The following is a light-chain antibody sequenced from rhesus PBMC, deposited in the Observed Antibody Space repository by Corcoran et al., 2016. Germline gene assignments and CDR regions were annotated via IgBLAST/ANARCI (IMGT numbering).Light chain of an antibody. CDR1: QSVSSS. CDR3: QQYSNWPLT. CDR2: GAS. Sequence: EIVMTQSPATLSLSPGERATLSCRASQSVSSSLAWYQQNPGQAPRLLIYGASSRATGIPDRFSGSWSGTECTRTISSLEPEDFAVYYCQQYSNWPLTFGGGTKVEIK. J-gene: IGKJ4*01. V-gene: IGKV3-42*03.